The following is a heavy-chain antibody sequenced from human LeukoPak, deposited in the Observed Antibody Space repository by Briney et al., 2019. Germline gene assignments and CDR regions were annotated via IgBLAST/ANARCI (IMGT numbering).Heavy chain of an antibody. CDR2: ISGSGGST. V-gene: IGHV3-23*01. D-gene: IGHD2-15*01. CDR3: AKGLGYCTGRSCYGSPMDV. CDR1: GFTFSSYA. Sequence: PGGSLRLSCAASGFTFSSYAMTWVRQAPGKGLEWVSAISGSGGSTYYADSVKGRFTISRDNSKNTLYLQMNSLRAEDTAVYYCAKGLGYCTGRSCYGSPMDVWGQGTTVTVSS. J-gene: IGHJ6*02.